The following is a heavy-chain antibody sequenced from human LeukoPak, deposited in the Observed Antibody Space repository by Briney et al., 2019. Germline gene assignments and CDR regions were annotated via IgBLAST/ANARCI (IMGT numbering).Heavy chain of an antibody. D-gene: IGHD3-3*01. CDR3: ARITPPNYDFWSGYGLFFDY. CDR1: GYTFANYG. V-gene: IGHV1-18*01. CDR2: INTNNGNT. J-gene: IGHJ4*02. Sequence: GASVKVSCKTSGYTFANYGISWVRQAPGQGLEWMGWINTNNGNTNYAQILQGRVTMTTDTSTSTAYMELRSLRSDDTAVYYCARITPPNYDFWSGYGLFFDYWGQGTLVTVSS.